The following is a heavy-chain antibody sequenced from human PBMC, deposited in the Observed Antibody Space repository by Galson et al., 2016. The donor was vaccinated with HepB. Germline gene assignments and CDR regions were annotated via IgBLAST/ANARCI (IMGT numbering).Heavy chain of an antibody. CDR1: GFTFSNYA. CDR3: AKGPGGSGNYYSPFDY. CDR2: ISGSGGST. J-gene: IGHJ4*02. Sequence: SLRLSCAASGFTFSNYAMSWVRQTPGKGLEWVSGISGSGGSTYYTDSVKGRFTISRDNSKKTLYLQMSSLRAEDTAVYYCAKGPGGSGNYYSPFDYWGQGTLVTVSS. V-gene: IGHV3-23*01. D-gene: IGHD1-26*01.